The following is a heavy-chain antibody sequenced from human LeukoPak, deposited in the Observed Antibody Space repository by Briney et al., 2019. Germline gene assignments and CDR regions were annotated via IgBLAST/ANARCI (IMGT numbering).Heavy chain of an antibody. D-gene: IGHD1-1*01. CDR1: GYRFINYG. J-gene: IGHJ4*02. CDR2: ISVYNANT. Sequence: ASVKVSCTASGYRFINYGISWVRQAPGQGLEWMGWISVYNANTNYAQKLRGRVTMTTDTSTSTAYMELRSLRSVDTAVYYCARDHWQTPSYFDYWGQGTLVTVSS. CDR3: ARDHWQTPSYFDY. V-gene: IGHV1-18*01.